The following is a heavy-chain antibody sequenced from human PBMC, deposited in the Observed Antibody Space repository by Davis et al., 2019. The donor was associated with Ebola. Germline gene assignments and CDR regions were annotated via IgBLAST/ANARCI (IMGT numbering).Heavy chain of an antibody. V-gene: IGHV5-10-1*01. J-gene: IGHJ5*02. Sequence: GESLKISCKGSGYSFTSYWISWVRQMPGKGLEWMGRIDPSDSYTNYSPSFQGHVTISADKSISTAYLQWSSLKASDTAMYYCARGNIVVVPAAHREKLARFDPWGQGTLVTVSS. CDR3: ARGNIVVVPAAHREKLARFDP. CDR1: GYSFTSYW. D-gene: IGHD2-2*01. CDR2: IDPSDSYT.